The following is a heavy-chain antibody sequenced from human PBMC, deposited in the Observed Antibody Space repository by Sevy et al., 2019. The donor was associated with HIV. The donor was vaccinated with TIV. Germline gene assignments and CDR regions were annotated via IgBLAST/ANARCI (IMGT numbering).Heavy chain of an antibody. CDR2: FSGSGGST. J-gene: IGHJ3*02. V-gene: IGHV3-23*01. CDR1: GFTFSSYA. D-gene: IGHD2-21*02. Sequence: GGSLRLSCAASGFTFSSYAMSWVRQAPGKGLEWVSAFSGSGGSTYYADSVKGRFTISRDNSKNTLYLQMNSLRAEDTAVYYCSKLGDDPDAFDIWGQGTMVTVSS. CDR3: SKLGDDPDAFDI.